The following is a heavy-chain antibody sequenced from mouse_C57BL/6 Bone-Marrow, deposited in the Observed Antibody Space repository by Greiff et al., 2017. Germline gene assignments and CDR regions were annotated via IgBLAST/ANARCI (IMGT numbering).Heavy chain of an antibody. J-gene: IGHJ4*01. CDR3: ASDAITTEFYAMDY. CDR2: SRNKANDYTT. D-gene: IGHD1-1*01. Sequence: EVQVVESGGGLVQSGRSLRLSCATSGFTFSDFYMEWVRQAPGKGLEWIAASRNKANDYTTEYSASVKGWFIVSKDTSQSILYLKMTALRAEDTSIYYCASDAITTEFYAMDYWCQGTAVIVSS. CDR1: GFTFSDFY. V-gene: IGHV7-1*01.